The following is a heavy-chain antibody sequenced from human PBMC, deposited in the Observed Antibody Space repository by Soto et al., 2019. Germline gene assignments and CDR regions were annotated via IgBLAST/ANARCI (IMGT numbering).Heavy chain of an antibody. CDR1: GCTFTSYD. J-gene: IGHJ3*02. V-gene: IGHV1-8*01. D-gene: IGHD4-17*01. CDR2: LNPNSGNT. CDR3: ARVDGHTYRDYAADI. Sequence: ASVKVSCKASGCTFTSYDINWVRPATVQGLEWMGWLNPNSGNTGYAQKFQGRVTMTRNTSISTAYMELSSLRSEDTAVYYCARVDGHTYRDYAADISAQGTMVTVSS.